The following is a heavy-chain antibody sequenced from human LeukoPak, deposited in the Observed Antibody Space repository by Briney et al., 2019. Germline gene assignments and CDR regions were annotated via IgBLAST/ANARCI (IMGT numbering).Heavy chain of an antibody. D-gene: IGHD3-10*01. J-gene: IGHJ4*02. Sequence: PGGSLRLSCAASGFTFSSYAMRWVRQAPGKGLEWVSAISGSGGSTYYADSVKGRFTISRDNSKNTLYLQMNSLRAEDTAVYFCAKVLYGSGSYYPTFDYWGQGTLVTVSS. CDR2: ISGSGGST. V-gene: IGHV3-23*01. CDR1: GFTFSSYA. CDR3: AKVLYGSGSYYPTFDY.